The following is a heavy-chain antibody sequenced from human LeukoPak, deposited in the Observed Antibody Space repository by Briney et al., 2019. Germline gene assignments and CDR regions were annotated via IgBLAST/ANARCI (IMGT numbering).Heavy chain of an antibody. V-gene: IGHV3-49*04. CDR1: GFNFRAYG. Sequence: GGSLRLSCTTSGFNFRAYGMGWVRQAPGKGLEWVGFIRSKAYGGTTEYAASVKGRFTISRDDSKSIAYLQMNSLKTEDTAVYYCTRGPTNYYGSGTQSHAFDIWGQGTMVTVSS. CDR2: IRSKAYGGTT. J-gene: IGHJ3*02. CDR3: TRGPTNYYGSGTQSHAFDI. D-gene: IGHD3-10*01.